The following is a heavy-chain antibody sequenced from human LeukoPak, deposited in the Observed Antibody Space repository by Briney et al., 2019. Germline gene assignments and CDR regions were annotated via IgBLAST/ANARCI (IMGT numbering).Heavy chain of an antibody. Sequence: GGSLRLSCAASGFSFNNYAMVWVRQTPGKGLEWVAVIWYDGSNKYYADSVKGRFTISRDNSKNTLYLQMNSLRAEDTAVYYCARDADYGGNVPDYWGQGTLVTVSS. V-gene: IGHV3-33*08. CDR3: ARDADYGGNVPDY. J-gene: IGHJ4*02. CDR1: GFSFNNYA. D-gene: IGHD4-23*01. CDR2: IWYDGSNK.